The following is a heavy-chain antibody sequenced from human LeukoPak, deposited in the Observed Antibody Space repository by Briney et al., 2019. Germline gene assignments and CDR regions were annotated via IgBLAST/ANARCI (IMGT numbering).Heavy chain of an antibody. V-gene: IGHV3-23*01. CDR1: GFTFSNYA. D-gene: IGHD3-10*01. J-gene: IGHJ4*02. CDR2: ISGSGGST. CDR3: ARDGFGSYFSLDY. Sequence: GGSLRLSCVASGFTFSNYAMSWVRQAPGKGLEWVSAISGSGGSTYYADSVKGRFTISRDNSKNTLYLQMNSLRAADTAVYYCARDGFGSYFSLDYWGQGALVTVSS.